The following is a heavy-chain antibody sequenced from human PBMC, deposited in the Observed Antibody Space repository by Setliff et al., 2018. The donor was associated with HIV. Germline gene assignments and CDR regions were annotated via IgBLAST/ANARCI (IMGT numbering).Heavy chain of an antibody. J-gene: IGHJ4*02. V-gene: IGHV4-38-2*02. Sequence: KTSETLSLTCTVSGYFISSGYYWGWIRQPPGKGLEWIGSIYHSGSTYYNPSLKSRVTISVDTSKNQFSLKLSSVTAADTAVYYCARTPEPIGIVGARGIDYWGQGTLVTV. CDR1: GYFISSGYY. D-gene: IGHD1-26*01. CDR2: IYHSGST. CDR3: ARTPEPIGIVGARGIDY.